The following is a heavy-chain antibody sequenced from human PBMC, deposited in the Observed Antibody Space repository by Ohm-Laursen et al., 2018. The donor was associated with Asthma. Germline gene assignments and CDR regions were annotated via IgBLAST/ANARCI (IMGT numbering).Heavy chain of an antibody. CDR3: ARATGNYYAIGY. D-gene: IGHD1-26*01. Sequence: SLRLSCTASGFTFSSYSMNWVRQAPGKGLEWVSSISIVSTYIYYADSVKGRFTVSRDDAKNSLYLQMNSLRAEDTAVYYCARATGNYYAIGYWGQGTLVTVSS. CDR1: GFTFSSYS. V-gene: IGHV3-21*01. CDR2: ISIVSTYI. J-gene: IGHJ4*02.